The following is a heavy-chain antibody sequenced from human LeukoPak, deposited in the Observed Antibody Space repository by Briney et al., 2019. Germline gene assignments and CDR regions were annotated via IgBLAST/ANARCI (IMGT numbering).Heavy chain of an antibody. Sequence: PGGSLRLSCSASGFTFSNYDMTWVRQAPGMGLEWVSLVSGSGDSTYYADSVKGRFTISRDNSKNMLYLKMNSLRAEDTAIYYCAKDTGYNYGYDYWGQGTLATVSS. CDR2: VSGSGDST. J-gene: IGHJ4*02. V-gene: IGHV3-23*01. CDR1: GFTFSNYD. D-gene: IGHD5-18*01. CDR3: AKDTGYNYGYDY.